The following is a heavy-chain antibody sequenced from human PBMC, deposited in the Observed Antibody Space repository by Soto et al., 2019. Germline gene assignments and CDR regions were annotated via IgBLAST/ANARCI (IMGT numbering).Heavy chain of an antibody. CDR1: GFTFSSYS. V-gene: IGHV3-48*01. CDR3: ARDNPQHWLTTDDAFDI. D-gene: IGHD3-9*01. Sequence: PGGSLRLSCAASGFTFSSYSMNWVRQAPGKGLEWVSYISSSSSTIYYADSVKGRFTISRDNAKNSLYLQMNSLRAEDTAVYYCARDNPQHWLTTDDAFDIWGQGTMVTVSS. J-gene: IGHJ3*02. CDR2: ISSSSSTI.